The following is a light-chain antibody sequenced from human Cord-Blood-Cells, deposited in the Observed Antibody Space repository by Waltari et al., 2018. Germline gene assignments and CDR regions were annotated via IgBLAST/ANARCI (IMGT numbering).Light chain of an antibody. CDR3: SSYTSSITYV. Sequence: QSALTQPASVSGSPGQSSNISCTGTSSDVGGYNYVSWYQQHPGKAPKLMIYDFSNRPSWVSKRVAGSKAGNTASLTISRLQADDEADYDCSSYTSSITYVFCTGTKVTVL. CDR2: DFS. J-gene: IGLJ1*01. CDR1: SSDVGGYNY. V-gene: IGLV2-14*01.